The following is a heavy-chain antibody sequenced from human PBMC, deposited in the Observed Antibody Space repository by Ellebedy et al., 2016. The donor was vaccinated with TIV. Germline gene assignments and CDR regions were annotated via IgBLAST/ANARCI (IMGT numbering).Heavy chain of an antibody. Sequence: GESLKISXAASGFTFSSYAMSWVRQAPGKGLEWVSAISGSGGSTYYADSVKGRFTISRDNSKNTLYLQMNSLRAEDTAVYYCAKTGNKGYWGQGTLVTVSS. CDR3: AKTGNKGY. V-gene: IGHV3-23*01. CDR1: GFTFSSYA. CDR2: ISGSGGST. J-gene: IGHJ4*02. D-gene: IGHD2/OR15-2a*01.